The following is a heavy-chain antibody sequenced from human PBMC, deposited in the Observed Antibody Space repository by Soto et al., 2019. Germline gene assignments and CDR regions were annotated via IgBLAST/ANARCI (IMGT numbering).Heavy chain of an antibody. CDR3: ARGGSLWSGRMDV. CDR1: GGSISSYY. V-gene: IGHV4-59*01. Sequence: NPSETLSLTCTVSGGSISSYYWSWIRQPPGKGLEWIGYIYYSGSTNYNPSLKSRVTISVDTSKNQFSLKLSSVTAADTAVYYCARGGSLWSGRMDVWGQGTTVTVSS. CDR2: IYYSGST. D-gene: IGHD3-3*01. J-gene: IGHJ6*02.